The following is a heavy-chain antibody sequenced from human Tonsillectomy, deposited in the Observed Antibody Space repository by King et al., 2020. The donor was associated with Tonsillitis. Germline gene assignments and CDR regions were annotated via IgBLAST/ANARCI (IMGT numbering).Heavy chain of an antibody. CDR1: GFTFHDYD. CDR2: ISWNSGSI. V-gene: IGHV3-9*01. Sequence: VQLVESGGGLLQPGRSLRLSCAASGFTFHDYDIHWVRQAPGKGLEWVSGISWNSGSITYADSLKGRFAISSDNAKNSPYLHMNSLRPEDTALYYCAKASKDFWSGYPDYWGQGTLVIVSS. J-gene: IGHJ4*02. CDR3: AKASKDFWSGYPDY. D-gene: IGHD3-3*01.